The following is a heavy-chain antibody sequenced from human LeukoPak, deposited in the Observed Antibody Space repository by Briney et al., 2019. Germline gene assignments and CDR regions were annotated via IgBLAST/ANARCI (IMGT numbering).Heavy chain of an antibody. CDR3: ASGSSGWAYYYGTDV. CDR2: IYYSGST. D-gene: IGHD6-19*01. Sequence: SETLSLTCTVSGVSISSSSYYWGWIRQPPGKGLEWIGSIYYSGSTYYNPSLKSRVTISVDTSKNQFSLKLSSVTAADTAVYYCASGSSGWAYYYGTDVWGQGTTVTVSS. CDR1: GVSISSSSYY. V-gene: IGHV4-39*01. J-gene: IGHJ6*02.